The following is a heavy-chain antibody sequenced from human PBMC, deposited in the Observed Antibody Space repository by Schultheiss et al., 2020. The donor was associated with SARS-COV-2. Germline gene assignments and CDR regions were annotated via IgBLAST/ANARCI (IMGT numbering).Heavy chain of an antibody. CDR3: ARETYYYDTSGYYPYYFDY. V-gene: IGHV3-21*01. J-gene: IGHJ4*02. CDR1: GFTFSSYS. CDR2: ISSSSSYI. Sequence: GGSLRLSCAASGFTFSSYSMNWVRQAPGKGLEWVSSISSSSSYIYYADSVKGRLTISRDNAKNSLYLQMNSLRAEDTAVYYCARETYYYDTSGYYPYYFDYWGQGTLVTVSS. D-gene: IGHD3-22*01.